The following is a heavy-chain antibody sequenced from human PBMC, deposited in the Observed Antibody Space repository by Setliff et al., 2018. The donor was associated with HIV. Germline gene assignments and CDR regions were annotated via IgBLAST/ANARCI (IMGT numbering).Heavy chain of an antibody. J-gene: IGHJ4*02. CDR2: FDPEDGET. CDR1: GYTLTELS. CDR3: LRRATAAEVFDY. D-gene: IGHD6-13*01. V-gene: IGHV1-24*01. Sequence: ASVKVPCKISGYTLTELSIHWVRQAPGKGLEWMANFDPEDGETFYAQKFQGRLTMTEDTSTDTAYMELSNLRSEDTAIYYCLRRATAAEVFDYWGQGTLVTGSS.